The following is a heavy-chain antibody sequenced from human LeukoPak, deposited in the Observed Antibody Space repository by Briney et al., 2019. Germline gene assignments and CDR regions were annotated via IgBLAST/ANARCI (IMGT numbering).Heavy chain of an antibody. D-gene: IGHD3-10*01. Sequence: SETLSLTCAVYGGSFSGYYWSWIRQPAGKGLEWIGRIYTSGSTNYNPSLKSRVTMSVDTSKNQFSLKLSSVTAADTAVYYCARDRGVVRGVIIREGWFDPWGQGTLVTVSS. J-gene: IGHJ5*02. V-gene: IGHV4-4*07. CDR3: ARDRGVVRGVIIREGWFDP. CDR2: IYTSGST. CDR1: GGSFSGYY.